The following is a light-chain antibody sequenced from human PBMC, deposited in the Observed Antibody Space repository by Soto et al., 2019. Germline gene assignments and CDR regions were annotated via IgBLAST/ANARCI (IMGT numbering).Light chain of an antibody. J-gene: IGLJ2*01. CDR3: AAWDDSLSGL. V-gene: IGLV1-47*01. CDR2: KNN. Sequence: QSALTQPPSASGTPGQRVTISCSGSSSNIGNHYVSWYQQLPGTAPKLLIYKNNQRPSGVPARFSGSMSGTSASLAISGLRSEDEADYYCAAWDDSLSGLFGGGTQLTVL. CDR1: SSNIGNHY.